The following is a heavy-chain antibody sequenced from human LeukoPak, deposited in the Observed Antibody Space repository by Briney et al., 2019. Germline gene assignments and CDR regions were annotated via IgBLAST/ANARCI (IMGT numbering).Heavy chain of an antibody. CDR2: IYHSGST. Sequence: SSETLSLTCAVSGGSISSSNWWSWVRQPPGKGLEWIGEIYHSGSTNYNPSLKSRVTISVDKSKNQFSLKLSSVTAADTAVYYCARDAEYTSSWYGTGGFDYWGKGTLVTVSS. CDR1: GGSISSSNW. V-gene: IGHV4-4*02. CDR3: ARDAEYTSSWYGTGGFDY. J-gene: IGHJ4*02. D-gene: IGHD6-13*01.